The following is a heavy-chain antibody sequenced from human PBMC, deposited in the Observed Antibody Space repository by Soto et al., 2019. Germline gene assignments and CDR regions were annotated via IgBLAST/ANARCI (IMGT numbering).Heavy chain of an antibody. V-gene: IGHV2-70*01. D-gene: IGHD1-26*01. CDR2: IDWDDDK. J-gene: IGHJ3*02. CDR3: AQTTSGSYGCSAFDI. Sequence: SGPTLVNPTQTLTLTCTFSGFSLSTSGMCVSWIRQPPGKALEWLALIDWDDDKYYSTSLKTRLTISKDTSKNQVVLTMTNMDPVDTATYYCAQTTSGSYGCSAFDIWGQGTMVTVSS. CDR1: GFSLSTSGMC.